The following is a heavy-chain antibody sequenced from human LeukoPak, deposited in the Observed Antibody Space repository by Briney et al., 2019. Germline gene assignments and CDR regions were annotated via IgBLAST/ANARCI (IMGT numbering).Heavy chain of an antibody. Sequence: GASVKVSCKASGYTFTSYGISWVRQAPGQGLEWMGWISAYNGNTNYAQKLQGRVTMTTDTSTSTAYMELRSLRSDDTAVYYCAGEFNGDSGSYQRMYYYYGMDVWGQGTTVTVSS. CDR2: ISAYNGNT. CDR1: GYTFTSYG. CDR3: AGEFNGDSGSYQRMYYYYGMDV. J-gene: IGHJ6*02. D-gene: IGHD1-26*01. V-gene: IGHV1-18*01.